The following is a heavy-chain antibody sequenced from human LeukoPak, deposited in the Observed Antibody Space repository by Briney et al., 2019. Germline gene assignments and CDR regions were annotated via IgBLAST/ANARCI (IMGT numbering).Heavy chain of an antibody. J-gene: IGHJ3*02. CDR3: ARRITMVRGVNGDAFDI. D-gene: IGHD3-10*01. CDR2: INHGGST. Sequence: SETLSLTCAVYGGSFSGYYWSWIRQPPGKGLEWIGEINHGGSTNCNPSLKSRVTISVDTSKNQFSLKLSSVTAADTAVYYCARRITMVRGVNGDAFDIWGQGTMVTVSS. V-gene: IGHV4-34*01. CDR1: GGSFSGYY.